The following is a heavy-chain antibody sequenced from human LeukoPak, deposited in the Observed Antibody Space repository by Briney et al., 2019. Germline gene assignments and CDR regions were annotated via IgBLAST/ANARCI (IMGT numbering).Heavy chain of an antibody. D-gene: IGHD3-3*01. CDR2: IQQDGDEK. V-gene: IGHV3-7*04. CDR3: ARVARGYPDS. Sequence: GGSLRLSCATSGFTFTTYWMSWVRQAPGKGLEWVAQIQQDGDEKYSVESVKGRFTISRDNAKNSLYLQMNSLRAEDTAVYYCARVARGYPDSWGQGTLVTVSS. J-gene: IGHJ4*02. CDR1: GFTFTTYW.